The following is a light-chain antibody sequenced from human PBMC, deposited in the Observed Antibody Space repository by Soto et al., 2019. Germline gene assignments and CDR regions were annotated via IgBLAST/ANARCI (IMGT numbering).Light chain of an antibody. J-gene: IGKJ4*01. CDR2: DAS. CDR1: QSVSSY. Sequence: VVLPQSPSTLSLTPGERAPLSCKASQSVSSYLAWYQQKPGQAPRLLIYDASNRATGIPARFSGSGSGTDFTLTISSLEPEDFAVYYCQQRSKWPLTFGGGTKVDI. CDR3: QQRSKWPLT. V-gene: IGKV3-11*01.